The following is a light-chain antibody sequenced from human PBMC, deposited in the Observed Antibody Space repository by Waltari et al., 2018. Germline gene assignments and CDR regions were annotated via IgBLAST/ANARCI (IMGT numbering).Light chain of an antibody. V-gene: IGKV4-1*01. CDR3: QQYYSSPIS. CDR2: WAS. J-gene: IGKJ5*01. Sequence: EIVMTQSPDSLAVSLGERAAINCKSSRSVLYNSNNKNYLAWYQQKSRQPAKLLIHWASSRECGVPDRFSGSGTGTDFTLTISSLQAEDVAVYYCQQYYSSPISFGQGTRLEIK. CDR1: RSVLYNSNNKNY.